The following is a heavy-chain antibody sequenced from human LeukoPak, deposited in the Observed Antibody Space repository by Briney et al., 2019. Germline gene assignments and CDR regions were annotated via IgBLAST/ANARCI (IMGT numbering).Heavy chain of an antibody. Sequence: GGSLRLSCAASGFTFSDYAMTWVRQAPGKGLEWVSTISSSGGSAHSADSVKGRFTISRDNSKNTLYLHMNSLRAGDTAVFFCANRPDYYDSSGRTPDYWGQGTLVTVSS. CDR3: ANRPDYYDSSGRTPDY. CDR2: ISSSGGSA. J-gene: IGHJ4*02. D-gene: IGHD3-22*01. CDR1: GFTFSDYA. V-gene: IGHV3-23*01.